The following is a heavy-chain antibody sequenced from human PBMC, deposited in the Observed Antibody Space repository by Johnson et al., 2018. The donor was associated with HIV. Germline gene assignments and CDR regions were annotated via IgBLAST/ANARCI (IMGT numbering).Heavy chain of an antibody. D-gene: IGHD1/OR15-1a*01. CDR1: GFTFSSNP. V-gene: IGHV3-13*01. Sequence: VQLVESGGGVVQPGRSLRLSCAASGFTFSSNPMHWVRQATGKGLEWVSAIGTACDTYYPGSVKGRFTISRDNAKNSLYLQLNSLRAEDTAVYYCAKDLGNWDSPRSAFDMWGQGTMVTVSS. J-gene: IGHJ3*02. CDR2: IGTACDT. CDR3: AKDLGNWDSPRSAFDM.